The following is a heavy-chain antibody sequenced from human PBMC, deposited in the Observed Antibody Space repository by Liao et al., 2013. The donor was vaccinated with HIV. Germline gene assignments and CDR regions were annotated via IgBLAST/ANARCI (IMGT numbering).Heavy chain of an antibody. J-gene: IGHJ6*03. V-gene: IGHV4-59*12. Sequence: QVQLQESGPGLVKPSETPSLTCTVSGGSIRSYYWNWIRQSPGKGLEWIAYIYFSGTTNYNPSLKSRATISVDTSENQLSLKLSSVTAADTAIYYCARERRYSGYDSRFYMDVWGKGTTVAVS. CDR2: IYFSGTT. CDR1: GGSIRSYY. D-gene: IGHD5-12*01. CDR3: ARERRYSGYDSRFYMDV.